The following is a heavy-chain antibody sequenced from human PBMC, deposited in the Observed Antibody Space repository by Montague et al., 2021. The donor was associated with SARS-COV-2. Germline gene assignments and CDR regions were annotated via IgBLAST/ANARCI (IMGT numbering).Heavy chain of an antibody. J-gene: IGHJ4*02. CDR1: GDSINNYY. Sequence: SETLSLTCTVSGDSINNYYWSWIRQPPGRGLQWIGYIYNNGGNTDYNPSLKSRVTISVDTSENQFSLKLTSVTAADTAVYYCAMSGVSNGVDYWGQGSLVTVSS. V-gene: IGHV4-59*08. CDR2: IYNNGGNT. CDR3: AMSGVSNGVDY. D-gene: IGHD2-15*01.